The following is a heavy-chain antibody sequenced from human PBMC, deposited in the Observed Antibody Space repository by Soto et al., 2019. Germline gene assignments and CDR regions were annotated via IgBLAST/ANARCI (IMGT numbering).Heavy chain of an antibody. CDR3: AREAYSPRVDTYYHMDV. J-gene: IGHJ6*03. D-gene: IGHD2-21*02. Sequence: QVPVVQSGAEVKKPGASVKVSCKASGYTFTSYAMHWVRQAPGQRLEWLGWIDAGNGETKYSQRFQGRGTITRDTSATTVYMELSSLRSEDTAVYYCAREAYSPRVDTYYHMDVWGKGTTVTVSS. CDR1: GYTFTSYA. V-gene: IGHV1-3*01. CDR2: IDAGNGET.